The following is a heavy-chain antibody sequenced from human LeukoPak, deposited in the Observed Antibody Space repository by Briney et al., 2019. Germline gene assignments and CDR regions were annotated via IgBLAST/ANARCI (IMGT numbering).Heavy chain of an antibody. CDR2: ISPYNGNT. Sequence: ASVKVSCKASGYSFTNYGITRVRQAPGQGLEWMGWISPYNGNTNYAQKLQGRVTMTRDTSTSTAYMELRSLRSDDTAVYYCATYSAAGRTYYFDYWGQGALVTVSS. CDR1: GYSFTNYG. J-gene: IGHJ4*02. V-gene: IGHV1-18*01. CDR3: ATYSAAGRTYYFDY. D-gene: IGHD6-13*01.